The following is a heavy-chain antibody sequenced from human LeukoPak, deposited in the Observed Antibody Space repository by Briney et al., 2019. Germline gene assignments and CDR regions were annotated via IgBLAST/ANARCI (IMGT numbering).Heavy chain of an antibody. V-gene: IGHV4-39*02. D-gene: IGHD6-19*01. CDR1: GGSISSSSHY. CDR3: AREPYSSGWYRFGSLDFDY. J-gene: IGHJ4*02. Sequence: PSETLSLTCTVSGGSISSSSHYWGWIRQPPGKGLEWIGSIYYSGSTYYNPPLKSRVTISVDTSKNQFSLKLSSVTAADTAVYYCAREPYSSGWYRFGSLDFDYWGQGTLVTVSS. CDR2: IYYSGST.